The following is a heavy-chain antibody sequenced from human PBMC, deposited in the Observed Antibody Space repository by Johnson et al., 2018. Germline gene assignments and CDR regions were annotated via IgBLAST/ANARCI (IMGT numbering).Heavy chain of an antibody. V-gene: IGHV3-7*01. Sequence: VQLVESGGGLVEPGGSLRLSCAVSGFTLSSYWMSWVRQAPGKGLEWVANINQDGSENYYVDSVKGRFTISRDNAKNSLYLHMNKLRAEDTAVYYCAKCLYGYYGDVEYFQPWGQGPLVTGSS. CDR1: GFTLSSYW. J-gene: IGHJ1*01. CDR3: AKCLYGYYGDVEYFQP. CDR2: INQDGSEN. D-gene: IGHD4-17*01.